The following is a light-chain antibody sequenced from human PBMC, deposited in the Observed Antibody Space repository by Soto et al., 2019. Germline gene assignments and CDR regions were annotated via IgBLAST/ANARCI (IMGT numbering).Light chain of an antibody. CDR3: QQLNSYPL. J-gene: IGKJ3*01. V-gene: IGKV1-9*01. CDR1: QDISSY. Sequence: IQLTQSPSSLSASVGDRVTITCRASQDISSYLAWYQQKPGKAPKLLIYGASTLQTGVPSRFSGSGSGTDFTLTISSLQPEDFATYYCQQLNSYPLFGPGTKVDIK. CDR2: GAS.